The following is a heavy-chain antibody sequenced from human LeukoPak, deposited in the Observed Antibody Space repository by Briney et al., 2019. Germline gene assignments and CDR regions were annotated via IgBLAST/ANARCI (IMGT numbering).Heavy chain of an antibody. Sequence: VASVKVSCKASGYTFTSYYMHWVRQAPGQGLEWMGIINPSGGSTSYAQKFQGRVTMTRDTSTSTVYMELSSLRSEDTAVYYCARDPPGYYDFWSGYESSFWFDPWGQGTLVTVSS. CDR3: ARDPPGYYDFWSGYESSFWFDP. CDR1: GYTFTSYY. J-gene: IGHJ5*02. D-gene: IGHD3-3*01. V-gene: IGHV1-46*01. CDR2: INPSGGST.